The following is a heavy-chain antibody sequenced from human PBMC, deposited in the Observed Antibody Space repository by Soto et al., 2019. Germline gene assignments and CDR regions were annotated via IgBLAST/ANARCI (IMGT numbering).Heavy chain of an antibody. J-gene: IGHJ6*02. CDR3: ARSGVVGPLAAAGTGGPPDYYYYYGMDV. D-gene: IGHD6-13*01. V-gene: IGHV1-18*01. Sequence: ASVKVSCKASAYTFTSYGISWVRQAPGQGLEGMGWISAYNGNTNYAQKLQGRVTMTTDTSTSTAYMELRSLRSDDTAVYYCARSGVVGPLAAAGTGGPPDYYYYYGMDVWGQGTTVTVSS. CDR2: ISAYNGNT. CDR1: AYTFTSYG.